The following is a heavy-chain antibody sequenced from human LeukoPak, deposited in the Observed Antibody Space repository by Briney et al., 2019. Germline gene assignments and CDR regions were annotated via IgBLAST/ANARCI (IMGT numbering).Heavy chain of an antibody. J-gene: IGHJ4*02. V-gene: IGHV1-3*01. Sequence: ASVKVSCKASGYTFTSYAMHWVRQAPGQRLEWMGWINAGNGNTKYSQKFQGRVTITRDTSASTAYMELSSLRSEDTAVYYCARDQMAAAGNFDYWGQGTLVTVSS. CDR2: INAGNGNT. D-gene: IGHD6-13*01. CDR1: GYTFTSYA. CDR3: ARDQMAAAGNFDY.